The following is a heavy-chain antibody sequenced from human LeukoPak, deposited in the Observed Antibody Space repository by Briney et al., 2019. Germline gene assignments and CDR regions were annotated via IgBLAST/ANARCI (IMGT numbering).Heavy chain of an antibody. Sequence: GKSLKISCQASGYSFTSQWIGWVRQMPGKGLEWMGIIYPDDSDTRYSPSFQGQVTISADKSISTAYLQWSSLKASDSAMYYCARHGKYYSGSHYFDFWGQGTLITVSS. D-gene: IGHD6-19*01. J-gene: IGHJ4*02. CDR3: ARHGKYYSGSHYFDF. CDR2: IYPDDSDT. V-gene: IGHV5-51*01. CDR1: GYSFTSQW.